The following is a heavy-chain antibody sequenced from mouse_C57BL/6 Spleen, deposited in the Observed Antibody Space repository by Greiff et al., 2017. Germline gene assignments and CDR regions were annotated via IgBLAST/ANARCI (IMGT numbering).Heavy chain of an antibody. V-gene: IGHV5-4*01. Sequence: DVKLVESGGGLVKPGGSLKLSCAASGFTFSSYAMSWVRQTPEKRLEWVATISDGGSYTYYPDNVKGRFTISRDNAKNNLYLQMSHLKSEDTAMYYCARDKDFITTVVGDFDVWGTGTTVTVSS. CDR3: ARDKDFITTVVGDFDV. CDR2: ISDGGSYT. CDR1: GFTFSSYA. D-gene: IGHD1-1*01. J-gene: IGHJ1*03.